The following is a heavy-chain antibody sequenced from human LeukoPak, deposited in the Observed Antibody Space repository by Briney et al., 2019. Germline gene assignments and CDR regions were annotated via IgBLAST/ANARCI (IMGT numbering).Heavy chain of an antibody. Sequence: GSLRLSCAASGFTFSSYSMNWVRQAPGKGLEWVSYISSSSSTIYYADSVKGRFTISRDNAKNSLYLQMNSLRAEDTAVYYCATAPPYCGGDCYSFDYWGQGTLVTVSS. CDR1: GFTFSSYS. CDR3: ATAPPYCGGDCYSFDY. CDR2: ISSSSSTI. V-gene: IGHV3-48*04. D-gene: IGHD2-21*01. J-gene: IGHJ4*02.